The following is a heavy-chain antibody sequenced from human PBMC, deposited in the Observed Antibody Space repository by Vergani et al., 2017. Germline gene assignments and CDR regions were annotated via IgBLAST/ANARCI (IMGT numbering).Heavy chain of an antibody. CDR3: AKSSNDMLTGYYHFDY. CDR2: IRYDGSNK. CDR1: GFTFSSYG. D-gene: IGHD3-9*01. Sequence: QVQLVESGGGVVQPGGSLRLSCAASGFTFSSYGMHWVRQAPGKGLEWVAFIRYDGSNKYYADSVKGRFTISRDNSKNTLYLQMNSLRAEDTAVYYCAKSSNDMLTGYYHFDYWGQGTLVTVSS. J-gene: IGHJ4*02. V-gene: IGHV3-30*02.